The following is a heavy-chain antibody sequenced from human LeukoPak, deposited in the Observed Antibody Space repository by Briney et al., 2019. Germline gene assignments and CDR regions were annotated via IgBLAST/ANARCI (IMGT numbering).Heavy chain of an antibody. CDR1: GFPFSNSW. V-gene: IGHV3-7*03. D-gene: IGHD1/OR15-1a*01. J-gene: IGHJ6*04. CDR3: AGGNSMDV. Sequence: PGGSLRLSCVVSGFPFSNSWMYWVRQAPGKGLEGVANIKSDGSGISYVDSVKGRFIISRDNARNSLYLQMNSLRVEDTAVYFCAGGNSMDVWGKGTAVTVSS. CDR2: IKSDGSGI.